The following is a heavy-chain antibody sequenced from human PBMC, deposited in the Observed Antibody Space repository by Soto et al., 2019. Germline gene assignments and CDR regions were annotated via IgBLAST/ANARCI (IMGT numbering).Heavy chain of an antibody. D-gene: IGHD3-3*01. CDR2: IKQDGSEK. V-gene: IGHV3-7*01. CDR1: GFTFSSYW. Sequence: PGGSLRLSCAASGFTFSSYWMSWVRQAPGKGLEWVANIKQDGSEKYYVDSVKGRFTISRDNAKNSLYLQMNSLRAEDTAVYYCARDPPYYDFWSGYSTNDAFDIWGQGTMVTVSS. J-gene: IGHJ3*02. CDR3: ARDPPYYDFWSGYSTNDAFDI.